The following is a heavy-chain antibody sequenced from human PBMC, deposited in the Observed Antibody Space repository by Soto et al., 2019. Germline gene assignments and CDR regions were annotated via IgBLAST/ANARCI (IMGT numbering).Heavy chain of an antibody. CDR3: VSSFGSYNWFDP. Sequence: SVKVSCKASGGTFSSYAISWVRQAPGQGLEWMGGIIPIFGTANYAQKFQGRVTITADESTSTAYMELSSLRSEDTAVYYCVSSFGSYNWFDPWGQGTLVTVSS. J-gene: IGHJ5*02. D-gene: IGHD3-10*01. CDR1: GGTFSSYA. CDR2: IIPIFGTA. V-gene: IGHV1-69*13.